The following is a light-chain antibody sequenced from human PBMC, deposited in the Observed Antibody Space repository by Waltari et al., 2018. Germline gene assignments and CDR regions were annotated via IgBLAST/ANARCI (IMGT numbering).Light chain of an antibody. V-gene: IGLV1-40*01. Sequence: QSVLTQPPSVSGTPGQRVTISCSGSTSTIGAGHDVHWSQHLPGTAPKLLIYGNNNRPSGVPDRFSGSKSGTSASLAITGLQADDEADYFCQSFDNMLSGGVVFGGGTKLAVL. CDR1: TSTIGAGHD. J-gene: IGLJ2*01. CDR3: QSFDNMLSGGVV. CDR2: GNN.